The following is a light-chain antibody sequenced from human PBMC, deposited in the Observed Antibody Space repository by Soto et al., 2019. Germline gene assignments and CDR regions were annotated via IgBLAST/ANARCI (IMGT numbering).Light chain of an antibody. Sequence: EIVMTQSPATLSVSPGERATLSCRASESVSSSYLAWYQQKPGQAPRLLIYDASTRATGIPARFSGSGSGTEFTLTISSLQSEDFAVYFCQQYNKWPSTFGRGTKLEI. J-gene: IGKJ2*01. CDR1: ESVSSSY. V-gene: IGKV3-15*01. CDR3: QQYNKWPST. CDR2: DAS.